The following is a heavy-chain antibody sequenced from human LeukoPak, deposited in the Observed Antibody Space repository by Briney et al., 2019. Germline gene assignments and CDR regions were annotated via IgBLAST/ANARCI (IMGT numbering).Heavy chain of an antibody. Sequence: SETLSLTCTVSGGSISSYYWSWIRQPPGKGLEWIGYIYYSGSTNYNPSLKSRVTISVDTFKNQFSLKLSSVTAADTAVYYCARGKGSSWPERWGQGTLVTVSS. CDR1: GGSISSYY. V-gene: IGHV4-59*01. CDR3: ARGKGSSWPER. D-gene: IGHD6-13*01. J-gene: IGHJ4*02. CDR2: IYYSGST.